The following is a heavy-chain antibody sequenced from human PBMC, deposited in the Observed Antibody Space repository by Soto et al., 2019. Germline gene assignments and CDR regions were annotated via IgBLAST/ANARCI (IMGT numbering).Heavy chain of an antibody. CDR2: IKTKVESYAT. J-gene: IGHJ4*02. CDR3: TRRHCSGGGCYSDFDF. CDR1: GFTFSSYA. Sequence: PGGSLRLSCAASGFTFSSYAMSWVRQAAGEGLEWVARIKTKVESYATEYAASVKGRFSISRDDSKNTAYLEMNSLKTEDTAVYYCTRRHCSGGGCYSDFDFWGQGSLVTVSS. V-gene: IGHV3-73*01. D-gene: IGHD2-15*01.